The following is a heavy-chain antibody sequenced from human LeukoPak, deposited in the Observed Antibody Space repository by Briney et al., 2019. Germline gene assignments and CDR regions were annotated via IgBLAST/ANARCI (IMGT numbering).Heavy chain of an antibody. V-gene: IGHV5-51*07. D-gene: IGHD4-23*01. CDR2: IYTGDSDT. CDR3: ARHNGRDSAAPLPFDP. Sequence: GESLKICCKGSGYSCTSYWSGCLHQMPEKLLGWMGIIYTGDSDTRYSPSFQGQVTISADKSISTAYLQWSSLKASDTAMYYCARHNGRDSAAPLPFDPWGQGTLVTVSS. CDR1: GYSCTSYW. J-gene: IGHJ5*02.